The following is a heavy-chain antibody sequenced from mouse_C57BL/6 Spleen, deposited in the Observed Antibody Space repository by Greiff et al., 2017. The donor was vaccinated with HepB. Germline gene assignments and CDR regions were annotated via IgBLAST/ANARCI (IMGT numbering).Heavy chain of an antibody. CDR2: IDPNSGGT. CDR1: GYTFTSYW. V-gene: IGHV1-72*01. Sequence: QVQLQQPGAELVKPGASVKLSCKASGYTFTSYWMHWVKQRPGRGLEWIGRIDPNSGGTKYNEKFKSKATLTVDKPSSTAYMQLCSLTSEDSAVYYCARSMITAYYYAMDYWGQGTSVTVSS. D-gene: IGHD2-4*01. CDR3: ARSMITAYYYAMDY. J-gene: IGHJ4*01.